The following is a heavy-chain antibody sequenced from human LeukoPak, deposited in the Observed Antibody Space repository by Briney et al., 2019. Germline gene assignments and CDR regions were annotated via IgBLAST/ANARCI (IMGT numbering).Heavy chain of an antibody. CDR1: GFTVSDNY. Sequence: GGSLRLSCAASGFTVSDNYISWVRQAPGKGLEWVSVIHRDGSTKYADSVKARFTISRDNSKNTVYLQMNSLRADDTAVYYCARATLDNWGQGTLVSLSS. CDR3: ARATLDN. V-gene: IGHV3-53*01. CDR2: IHRDGST. J-gene: IGHJ4*02.